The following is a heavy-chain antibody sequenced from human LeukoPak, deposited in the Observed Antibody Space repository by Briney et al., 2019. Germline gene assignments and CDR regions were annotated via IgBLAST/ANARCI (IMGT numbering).Heavy chain of an antibody. Sequence: GGSLRLSXAASGFTFSSYAMSWVRQAPGKGLEWVSAISGSGGSTYYADSVNGRFTISRDNSKNTLYLQMNSLRAEDTAVYYCAKSPPHDFWSGYPYYYYYYMDVWGKGTTVTVSS. V-gene: IGHV3-23*01. CDR1: GFTFSSYA. D-gene: IGHD3-3*01. CDR2: ISGSGGST. CDR3: AKSPPHDFWSGYPYYYYYYMDV. J-gene: IGHJ6*03.